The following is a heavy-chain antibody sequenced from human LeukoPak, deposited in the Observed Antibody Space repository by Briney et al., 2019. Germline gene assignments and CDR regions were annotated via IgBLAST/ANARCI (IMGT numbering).Heavy chain of an antibody. Sequence: ASVKASCKASEVIFSSYAITWVRQAPGQGLEWMGGIIPMFGTPNYAQKFQGRVTITADESTNTAYMELSSLTYEDTAMYYCARDGDTAMISFYDIWGQGTKVTVSS. D-gene: IGHD5-18*01. J-gene: IGHJ3*02. CDR1: EVIFSSYA. V-gene: IGHV1-69*13. CDR3: ARDGDTAMISFYDI. CDR2: IIPMFGTP.